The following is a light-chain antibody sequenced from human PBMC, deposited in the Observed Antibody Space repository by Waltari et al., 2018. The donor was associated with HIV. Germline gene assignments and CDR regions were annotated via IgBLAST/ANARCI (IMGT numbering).Light chain of an antibody. Sequence: QSVLTQPPSVSGAPGQRVTISCTGSSSNIGAGYEVHWYQHLPGTVPKLLIYGNSDRPSGVPDRFSVSKSGTSASLAITGLQAEDEAHYYCQSYDSSLSGWVFGGGTKLTVL. V-gene: IGLV1-40*01. CDR2: GNS. CDR1: SSNIGAGYE. J-gene: IGLJ3*02. CDR3: QSYDSSLSGWV.